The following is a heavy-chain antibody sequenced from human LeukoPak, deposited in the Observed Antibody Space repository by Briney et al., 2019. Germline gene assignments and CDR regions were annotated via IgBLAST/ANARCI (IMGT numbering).Heavy chain of an antibody. V-gene: IGHV3-23*01. J-gene: IGHJ4*02. D-gene: IGHD4-17*01. CDR3: VKDDGVLPPL. CDR1: GFTFSSYA. Sequence: GGSPRLSCAASGFTFSSYAMSWVRQAPGKGLEWVSGISGSGDSTYYADSVKGRFTISRDNSKNTLYLQMNSLRAEGTALYYCVKDDGVLPPLWGQGTLVTVSS. CDR2: ISGSGDST.